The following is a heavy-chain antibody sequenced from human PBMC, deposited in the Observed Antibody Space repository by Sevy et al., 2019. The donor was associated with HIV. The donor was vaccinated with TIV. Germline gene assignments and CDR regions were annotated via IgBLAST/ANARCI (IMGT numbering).Heavy chain of an antibody. CDR1: GFTFSSYS. D-gene: IGHD6-13*01. J-gene: IGHJ4*02. CDR3: ARAPLIAAAEIDY. Sequence: GGSLRLSCAASGFTFSSYSMNWVRQAPGKGLEWVSSISSSSSYIYYADSVEGRFTISRDNAKNSLYLQMNRLRAEDTAVYYCARAPLIAAAEIDYWGQGTLVTVSS. V-gene: IGHV3-21*01. CDR2: ISSSSSYI.